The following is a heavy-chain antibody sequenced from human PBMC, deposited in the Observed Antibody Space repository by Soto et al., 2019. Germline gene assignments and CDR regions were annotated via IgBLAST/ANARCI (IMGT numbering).Heavy chain of an antibody. J-gene: IGHJ6*02. V-gene: IGHV1-69*13. CDR2: IIPIFGTA. D-gene: IGHD1-1*01. CDR1: GYTFTSYA. Sequence: SVKVSCKASGYTFTSYAMHWVRQAPGQRLEWMGGIIPIFGTANYAQKYQGRVTITADESTSTAYMELSSLRSEDTAVYYCASRAGTKYYYYYGMDVWGQGTTVTVSS. CDR3: ASRAGTKYYYYYGMDV.